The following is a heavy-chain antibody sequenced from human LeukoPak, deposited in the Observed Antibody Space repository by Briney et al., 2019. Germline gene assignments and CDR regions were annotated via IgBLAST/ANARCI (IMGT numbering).Heavy chain of an antibody. D-gene: IGHD2-21*02. CDR3: ARAAYCGGDCYLFDY. CDR2: IYYSGST. V-gene: IGHV4-39*01. CDR1: SDPIYSSNYH. Sequence: KPSETLSLTCTVSSDPIYSSNYHWGWIRQPPGKGLEWIGSIYYSGSTYYNSSLKSRVTISVDTSKNQFSLKLSSLTAADTAVYYCARAAYCGGDCYLFDYWGQGTLVTVSS. J-gene: IGHJ4*02.